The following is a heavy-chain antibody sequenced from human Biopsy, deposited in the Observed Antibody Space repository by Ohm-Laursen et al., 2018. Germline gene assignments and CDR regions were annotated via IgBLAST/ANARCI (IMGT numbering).Heavy chain of an antibody. D-gene: IGHD3-9*01. Sequence: VASVKASCTVSGGTFSNSAISWVRQAPGQGLEWMGGLITFFRTVNYAQNFQGRLTITADEFTDPAYMELRSLRSEATAVYYCAPQTPRDPDILTGAYHCDMAVWGQGTTVTVSS. CDR3: APQTPRDPDILTGAYHCDMAV. CDR1: GGTFSNSA. CDR2: LITFFRTV. V-gene: IGHV1-69*13. J-gene: IGHJ6*02.